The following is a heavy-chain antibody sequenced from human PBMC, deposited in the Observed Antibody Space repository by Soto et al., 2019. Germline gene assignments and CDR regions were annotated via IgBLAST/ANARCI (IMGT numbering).Heavy chain of an antibody. CDR1: GFTFSSYT. CDR3: ARDAWEVATYYYYGLDV. Sequence: EVQLVESGGGLVQPGGSLRLSCAASGFTFSSYTMNWVRQAPGKGLEWISYISSSSSTIYYADSVKGRFTISRDNAKNSLYQQMNSLRAEDTAVYYCARDAWEVATYYYYGLDVWGQGTTVTVSS. CDR2: ISSSSSTI. D-gene: IGHD1-26*01. J-gene: IGHJ6*02. V-gene: IGHV3-48*01.